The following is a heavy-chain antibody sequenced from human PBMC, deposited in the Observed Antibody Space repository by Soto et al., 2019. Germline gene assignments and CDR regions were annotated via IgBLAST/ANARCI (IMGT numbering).Heavy chain of an antibody. J-gene: IGHJ4*02. CDR2: IDPSDSYT. D-gene: IGHD4-4*01. CDR1: GYSFTSYW. Sequence: GESLKISCKGSGYSFTSYWISWVRQMPGKGLEWMGRIDPSDSYTNYSPSFQGQVTISADKSISTAYLQWNSLKASDTAMYYCARPSNNYVAHWGQGTLVTVSS. V-gene: IGHV5-10-1*04. CDR3: ARPSNNYVAH.